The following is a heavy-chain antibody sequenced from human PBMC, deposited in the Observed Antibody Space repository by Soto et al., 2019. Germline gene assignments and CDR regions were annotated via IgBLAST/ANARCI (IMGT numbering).Heavy chain of an antibody. D-gene: IGHD3-22*01. J-gene: IGHJ4*02. Sequence: RGSLKLSCTDSGFSFHMFAMNLVRQAPGQGLEWVSGISGGGGSTYYADPVKGRFTISRDNSNNTLYLQMNSLRAEDTAVYYCAKAPTSYESSAQFDSWAQGT. CDR3: AKAPTSYESSAQFDS. CDR2: ISGGGGST. V-gene: IGHV3-23*01. CDR1: GFSFHMFA.